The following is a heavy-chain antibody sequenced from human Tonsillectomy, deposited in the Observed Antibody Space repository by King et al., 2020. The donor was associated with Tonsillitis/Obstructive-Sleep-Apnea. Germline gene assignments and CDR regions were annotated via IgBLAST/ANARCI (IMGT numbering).Heavy chain of an antibody. J-gene: IGHJ4*02. CDR2: IIPIFGTA. CDR3: ARDYTMGGGVPN. CDR1: CGTFLSYA. V-gene: IGHV1-69*12. Sequence: QLVQSGAEVKKPGSSVKVSCQASCGTFLSYAISWVRPAPGQGLEWMGGIIPIFGTANYAQKFQGRVTITADESTSTAYMELSSLRSEDTAMYYCARDYTMGGGVPNWGQGTLVTVSS. D-gene: IGHD3-10*01.